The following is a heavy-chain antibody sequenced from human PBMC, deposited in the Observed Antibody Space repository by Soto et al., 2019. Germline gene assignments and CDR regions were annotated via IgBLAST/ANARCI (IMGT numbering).Heavy chain of an antibody. J-gene: IGHJ3*02. D-gene: IGHD4-17*01. CDR3: ARHWDDYGDYWAFGI. V-gene: IGHV5-10-1*01. CDR1: GYSFTSYW. CDR2: IDPSDSYT. Sequence: PGESLKISCKGSGYSFTSYWISWVRQMPGKGLEWMGRIDPSDSYTNYSPSFQGHVTISADKSISTAYLQWSSLKASDTAMYYCARHWDDYGDYWAFGIWGQGTMVTVSS.